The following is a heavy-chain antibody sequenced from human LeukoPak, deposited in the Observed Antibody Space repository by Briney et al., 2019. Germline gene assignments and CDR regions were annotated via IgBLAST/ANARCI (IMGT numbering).Heavy chain of an antibody. Sequence: SETLSLTCAVYGGSFSGYYWSWIRQPPGKGPEWIGEINHSGSTNYNPSLKSRVTISVDTSKNQFSLKLSSVTAADTAVYYCARGMTNYYDSSGYYPFRNWGQGTLVTVSS. J-gene: IGHJ4*02. CDR1: GGSFSGYY. CDR3: ARGMTNYYDSSGYYPFRN. CDR2: INHSGST. D-gene: IGHD3-22*01. V-gene: IGHV4-34*01.